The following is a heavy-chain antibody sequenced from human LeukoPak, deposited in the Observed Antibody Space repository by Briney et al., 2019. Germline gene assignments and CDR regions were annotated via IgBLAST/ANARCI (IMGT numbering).Heavy chain of an antibody. CDR2: INPNSGGT. Sequence: GASVKVSCKASGYTFTGYYMHWVRQAPGQGLEWMGWINPNSGGTNYAQKFQGRVTMTRDTSISTAYMELCRLRSDDTAVYYCTRELVGSGSYDYWGQGTLVTVSS. CDR1: GYTFTGYY. J-gene: IGHJ4*02. V-gene: IGHV1-2*02. D-gene: IGHD3-10*01. CDR3: TRELVGSGSYDY.